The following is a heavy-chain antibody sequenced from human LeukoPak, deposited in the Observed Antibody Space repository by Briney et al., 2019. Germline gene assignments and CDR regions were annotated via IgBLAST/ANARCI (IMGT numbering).Heavy chain of an antibody. CDR2: ISAYNGNT. Sequence: ASVKVSCKASGYTFTSYGISWVRQAPGQGLEWMGWISAYNGNTNYAQKLQGRVTMTTDTSTSTAYMELRSLRSDDTAVYYCARVPDSGSGWYSLPDYWGQGTLVTVSS. J-gene: IGHJ4*02. CDR3: ARVPDSGSGWYSLPDY. CDR1: GYTFTSYG. V-gene: IGHV1-18*01. D-gene: IGHD6-19*01.